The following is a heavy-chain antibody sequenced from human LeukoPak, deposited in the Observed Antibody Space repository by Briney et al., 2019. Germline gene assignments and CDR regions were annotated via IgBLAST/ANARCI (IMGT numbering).Heavy chain of an antibody. V-gene: IGHV1-69*04. CDR3: ASPITGDAFDI. J-gene: IGHJ3*02. CDR2: IIPILGIA. CDR1: GYTFTSYG. Sequence: GASVKVSCKASGYTFTSYGISWVRQAPGQGLEWMGRIIPILGIANYAQKFQGRVTITADKSTSTAYMELSSLRSEDTAVYYCASPITGDAFDIWGQGTMVTVSS.